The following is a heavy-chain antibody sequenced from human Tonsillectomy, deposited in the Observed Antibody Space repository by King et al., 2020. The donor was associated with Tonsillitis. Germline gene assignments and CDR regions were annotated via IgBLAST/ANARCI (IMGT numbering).Heavy chain of an antibody. CDR3: ARDNSLLWFGELFYFAY. J-gene: IGHJ4*02. CDR1: GFTFSSYS. Sequence: VQLVESGGGLVQPGGSLRLSCTASGFTFSSYSMNWVRQSPGKGLEWVSYISSSSSTIYYADSVKGRFTISRDNAKNSLYLQMNSLRDEDTAVYYCARDNSLLWFGELFYFAYWGQGTLVTVSS. CDR2: ISSSSSTI. V-gene: IGHV3-48*02. D-gene: IGHD3-10*01.